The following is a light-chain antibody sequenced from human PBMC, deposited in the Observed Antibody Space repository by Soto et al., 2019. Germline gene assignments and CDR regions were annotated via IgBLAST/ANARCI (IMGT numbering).Light chain of an antibody. CDR1: QGISND. Sequence: DIRMTQSPSSLSASIGDRVTITCWASQGISNDLGWYQQKPGLAPKRLISAASTLQSGVPSRFRGSGSGTEFSLTISGLQTEDIATYYCLQIHSYPWTFGQGTKV. CDR2: AAS. J-gene: IGKJ1*01. V-gene: IGKV1-17*01. CDR3: LQIHSYPWT.